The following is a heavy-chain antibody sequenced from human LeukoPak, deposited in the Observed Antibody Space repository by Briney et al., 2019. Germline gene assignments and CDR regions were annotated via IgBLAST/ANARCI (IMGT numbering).Heavy chain of an antibody. Sequence: SETLSLTCTVSGYSISSGYYWGWIRQPPGKGLEWIGSIYHSGSTYYNPSLKSRVTISVDTSKNQFSLKLSSVTAPDTAVYYCARDLTGGSSWYQYYFDYWGQGTLATVSS. V-gene: IGHV4-38-2*02. D-gene: IGHD6-13*01. CDR1: GYSISSGYY. CDR2: IYHSGST. J-gene: IGHJ4*02. CDR3: ARDLTGGSSWYQYYFDY.